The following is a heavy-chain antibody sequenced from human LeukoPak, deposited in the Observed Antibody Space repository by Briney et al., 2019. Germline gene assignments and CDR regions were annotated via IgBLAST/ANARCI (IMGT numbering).Heavy chain of an antibody. V-gene: IGHV4-34*01. Sequence: ASETLSLTCAVYGGSFSGYYWSWIRQPPGKGLEWIGEINHSRSTNYNPSLKSRVTISVDTSKNQFSLKLSSVTAADTAVYYCARAPYYDSSGQVDYWGQGTLVTVSS. CDR2: INHSRST. CDR3: ARAPYYDSSGQVDY. D-gene: IGHD3-22*01. J-gene: IGHJ4*02. CDR1: GGSFSGYY.